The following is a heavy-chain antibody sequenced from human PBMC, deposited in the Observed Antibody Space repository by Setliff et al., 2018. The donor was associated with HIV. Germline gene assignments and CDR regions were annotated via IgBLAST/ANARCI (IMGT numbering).Heavy chain of an antibody. Sequence: SETLSLTCTVSGGSISSSSYYWGWIRQPPGKGLEWIGTIYYSGTTYYNPSLKSRVTISVDTSKNQISLKLSSVTAADTAVYYCASHLPPYSGNFDYWGHGTLGTVSS. CDR3: ASHLPPYSGNFDY. CDR2: IYYSGTT. V-gene: IGHV4-39*01. D-gene: IGHD1-26*01. J-gene: IGHJ4*01. CDR1: GGSISSSSYY.